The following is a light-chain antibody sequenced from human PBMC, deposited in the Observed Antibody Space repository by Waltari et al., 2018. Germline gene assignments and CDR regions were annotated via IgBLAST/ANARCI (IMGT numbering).Light chain of an antibody. CDR1: SSDVGAYNF. CDR2: DVS. Sequence: QSALTQPASVSGSPGQSITISCTGTSSDVGAYNFVSWYQQHPGKAPKFMIYDVSKRPSGVSTRFSGSKSGNTASLTISGLQADDEADYYCCSYAGTSTVIFGGGTKLTVL. V-gene: IGLV2-23*02. J-gene: IGLJ2*01. CDR3: CSYAGTSTVI.